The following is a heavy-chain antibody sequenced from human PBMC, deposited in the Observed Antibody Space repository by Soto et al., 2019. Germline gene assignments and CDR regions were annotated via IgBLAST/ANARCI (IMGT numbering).Heavy chain of an antibody. Sequence: GGSLRLSCAASGFTFSRYGMHWVRQAPGKGLEWVAVVSHDGSHKYHADAVKGRFAISRDNSKNTLSLQMNSLRAEDTAVYYCAKDRMGGYTFDYWGQGILVTVSS. CDR1: GFTFSRYG. J-gene: IGHJ4*02. CDR2: VSHDGSHK. V-gene: IGHV3-30*18. CDR3: AKDRMGGYTFDY. D-gene: IGHD5-12*01.